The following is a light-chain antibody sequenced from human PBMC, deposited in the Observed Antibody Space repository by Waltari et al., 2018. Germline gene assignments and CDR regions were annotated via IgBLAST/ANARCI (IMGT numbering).Light chain of an antibody. Sequence: QSALTQPASVSGSPGQSITISCTGTSSDVGTYKLVSWYQHHPDKAPKLIIYEGNKRPSGVSNRFSGSKSGNTASLTISGLQAEDEADYYCCSFAAGSILVFGGGTKLTVL. V-gene: IGLV2-23*01. CDR2: EGN. J-gene: IGLJ3*02. CDR3: CSFAAGSILV. CDR1: SSDVGTYKL.